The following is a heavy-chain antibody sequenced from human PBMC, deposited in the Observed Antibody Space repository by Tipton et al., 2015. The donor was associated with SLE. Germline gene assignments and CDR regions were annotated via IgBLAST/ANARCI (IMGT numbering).Heavy chain of an antibody. Sequence: SLRLSCAASGFTFDDYAMHWVRQAPGKGLEWVSYISSSGSTIFYANSVKGRFTISRDNSKNMVFLQMGSLRAEDTAVYYCARPLSTSGFDYWGQGTLVTVSS. V-gene: IGHV3-64*01. D-gene: IGHD6-19*01. CDR1: GFTFDDYA. CDR2: ISSSGSTI. J-gene: IGHJ4*02. CDR3: ARPLSTSGFDY.